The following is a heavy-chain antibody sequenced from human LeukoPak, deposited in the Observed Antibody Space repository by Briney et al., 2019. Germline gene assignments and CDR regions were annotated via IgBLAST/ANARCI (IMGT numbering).Heavy chain of an antibody. Sequence: SVKVFCKASGYTFSSCAISWVRQAPGQGLEWMGGIIPIFGTAIYAQRFQGGVTITTDESTSTAYMELSSLRSEDTAVYYCARDRYYYDSSGSYYFDFWGQGTLVTVSS. CDR1: GYTFSSCA. CDR3: ARDRYYYDSSGSYYFDF. D-gene: IGHD3-22*01. V-gene: IGHV1-69*05. J-gene: IGHJ4*02. CDR2: IIPIFGTA.